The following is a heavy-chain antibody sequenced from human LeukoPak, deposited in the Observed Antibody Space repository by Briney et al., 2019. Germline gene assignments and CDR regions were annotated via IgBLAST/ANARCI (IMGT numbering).Heavy chain of an antibody. CDR1: GFTFSSYA. CDR3: IPRGTLHS. D-gene: IGHD3-16*01. Sequence: GGSLRLSCAASGFTFSSYAMSWVRQAPGKGLEWVSTISGSGGTPYYADSVRGRFTISRDNSKNTLGLQMNSLRVDDTAIYYCIPRGTLHSWGQGTLVTVSS. J-gene: IGHJ5*02. CDR2: ISGSGGTP. V-gene: IGHV3-23*01.